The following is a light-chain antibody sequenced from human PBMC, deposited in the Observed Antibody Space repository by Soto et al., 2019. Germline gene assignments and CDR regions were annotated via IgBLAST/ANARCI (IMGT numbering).Light chain of an antibody. Sequence: QSARTQPASVSGSPGQSITISCTGTSGDIGSYNRVSWYQQHPGKAPKLIIYEVTDRPSGASNHFSGSKSGNTASLTISGLQAEDEAEYYCSSYTNINTRACVFGTGTKVTVL. V-gene: IGLV2-14*01. CDR2: EVT. CDR3: SSYTNINTRACV. J-gene: IGLJ1*01. CDR1: SGDIGSYNR.